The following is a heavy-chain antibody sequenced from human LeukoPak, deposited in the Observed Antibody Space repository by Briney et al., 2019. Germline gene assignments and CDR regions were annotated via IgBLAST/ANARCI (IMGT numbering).Heavy chain of an antibody. Sequence: GTSVKVSCKASGFTFTSSAVQWVRQARGQRLEWIGWIVVGSGNTNYAQKFQERVTITRDMSTGTAYMELSSLSSEDTAVYYCAAEPFGTYYGFDYWGQGTLVTVSS. D-gene: IGHD1-26*01. CDR2: IVVGSGNT. CDR1: GFTFTSSA. V-gene: IGHV1-58*01. CDR3: AAEPFGTYYGFDY. J-gene: IGHJ4*02.